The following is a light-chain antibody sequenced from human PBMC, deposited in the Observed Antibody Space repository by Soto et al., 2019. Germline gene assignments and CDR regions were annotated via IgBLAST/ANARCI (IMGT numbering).Light chain of an antibody. Sequence: YELTQPPSVSVSPGQTASITCSGDKLGDKYACWYQQKPGQSPVLVIYQDSKRPSGIPERFSGSNSGNTATLTISGTQAMDEADYYCQAWDSSTYVFGTGTKVTVL. CDR3: QAWDSSTYV. CDR2: QDS. J-gene: IGLJ1*01. CDR1: KLGDKY. V-gene: IGLV3-1*01.